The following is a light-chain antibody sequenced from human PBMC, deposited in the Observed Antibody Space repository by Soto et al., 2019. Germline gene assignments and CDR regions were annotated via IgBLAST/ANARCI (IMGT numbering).Light chain of an antibody. Sequence: QSVLTQPPSASGTPGQRVTISCSGSGSNIGSHDVYWYQHLPGTAPKVLIYRNDQRPSGVPDRFSASRSGTSASLAISSLRSEDEADYYCVAWDDSLSGRVFGGGTKVTVL. V-gene: IGLV1-47*02. CDR2: RND. J-gene: IGLJ3*02. CDR3: VAWDDSLSGRV. CDR1: GSNIGSHD.